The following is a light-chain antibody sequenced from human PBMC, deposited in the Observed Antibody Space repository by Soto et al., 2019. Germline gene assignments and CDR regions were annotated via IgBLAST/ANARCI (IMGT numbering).Light chain of an antibody. CDR3: GAWDTSLNGGL. CDR1: TSNIGLND. J-gene: IGLJ2*01. Sequence: QSVLTQPPSVSAAPGQDVTISCSGSTSNIGLNDVAWYQQLPGTAPKLLLYENNKRPSGIPVRFSGSKSGTSATLGITGLQTGDEADYYCGAWDTSLNGGLFGGGTKVTVL. CDR2: ENN. V-gene: IGLV1-51*02.